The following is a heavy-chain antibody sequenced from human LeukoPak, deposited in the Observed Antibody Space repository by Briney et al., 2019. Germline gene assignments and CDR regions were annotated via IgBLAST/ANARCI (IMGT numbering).Heavy chain of an antibody. D-gene: IGHD6-13*01. J-gene: IGHJ5*02. V-gene: IGHV1-69*01. CDR1: GGTFSSYA. Sequence: SVKVSCKASGGTFSSYAISWVRQAPGQGLEWMGGIIPIFGTANYAQKFQGRVTITADESTSTAYMELSSLRSEDTAVYYCARGGQQGSSWYSGWFDPWGQRTLVTVSS. CDR2: IIPIFGTA. CDR3: ARGGQQGSSWYSGWFDP.